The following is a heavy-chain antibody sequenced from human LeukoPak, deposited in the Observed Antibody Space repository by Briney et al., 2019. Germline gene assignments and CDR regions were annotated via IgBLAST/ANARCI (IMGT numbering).Heavy chain of an antibody. J-gene: IGHJ5*02. Sequence: ASVKVSCKASGYTFTSYGISWVRQAPGQGLEWMGRIIPILGIANYAQKFQGRVTITADKSTGTAYMELSSLRSEDTAVYYCARDLSDIVVVPAAFDPWGQGTLVTVSS. CDR3: ARDLSDIVVVPAAFDP. D-gene: IGHD2-2*01. CDR1: GYTFTSYG. CDR2: IIPILGIA. V-gene: IGHV1-69*04.